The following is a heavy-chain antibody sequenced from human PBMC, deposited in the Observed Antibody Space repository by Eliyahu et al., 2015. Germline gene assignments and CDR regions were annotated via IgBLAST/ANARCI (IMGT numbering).Heavy chain of an antibody. D-gene: IGHD3-22*01. V-gene: IGHV3-33*01. CDR2: IWYDGSNK. CDR3: ARSIGLAPYYYDSSGYRGLDY. J-gene: IGHJ4*02. CDR1: GFPFXSXG. Sequence: QVQLVESGGGVVQPGRSLRLSCAASGFPFXSXGMHWVRQAPGKGLEWVAVIWYDGSNKYYADSVKGRFTISRDNSKNTLYLQMNSLRAEDTAVYYCARSIGLAPYYYDSSGYRGLDYWGQGTLVTVSS.